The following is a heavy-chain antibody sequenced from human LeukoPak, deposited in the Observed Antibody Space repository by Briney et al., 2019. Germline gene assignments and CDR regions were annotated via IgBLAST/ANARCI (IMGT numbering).Heavy chain of an antibody. Sequence: GGSLRLSCAASGFTFSSYWMNWVRQAPGKGLEWVANIKQDGNEKYYVDSVKGRFTISRDNAKKSLYLQMDSLRVEDTAVCYCARPITVSGATDAFDIWGQGTMVTVSS. J-gene: IGHJ3*02. D-gene: IGHD3-3*01. V-gene: IGHV3-7*01. CDR3: ARPITVSGATDAFDI. CDR1: GFTFSSYW. CDR2: IKQDGNEK.